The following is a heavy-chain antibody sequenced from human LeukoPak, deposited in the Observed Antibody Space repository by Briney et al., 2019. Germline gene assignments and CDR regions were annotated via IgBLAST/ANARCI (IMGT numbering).Heavy chain of an antibody. V-gene: IGHV3-23*01. CDR2: VSPPGGGT. D-gene: IGHD3-10*01. CDR3: ARDKEGGSGSMDY. J-gene: IGHJ4*02. Sequence: GGSLRLSCAASGFTFSNHGMNWVRQAPGKGLEWLSGVSPPGGGTYYADSVKGRFTIPRDDSKNTLSLQMNSLRAEHTAVYYCARDKEGGSGSMDYWGLGTLVTVSS. CDR1: GFTFSNHG.